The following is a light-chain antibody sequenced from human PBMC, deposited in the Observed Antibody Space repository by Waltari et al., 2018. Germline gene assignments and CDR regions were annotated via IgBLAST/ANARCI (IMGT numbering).Light chain of an antibody. Sequence: DIQLTQSQSSLSASVGDRVTITCRASQGISSYLAWYQQKPGKAPKLLIYKASSLQSGVPSRFSCSGSETEFTLIIISLQPEDLAVYYCQQRNSYPWTFGQGTKVEIK. V-gene: IGKV1-9*01. J-gene: IGKJ1*01. CDR3: QQRNSYPWT. CDR2: KAS. CDR1: QGISSY.